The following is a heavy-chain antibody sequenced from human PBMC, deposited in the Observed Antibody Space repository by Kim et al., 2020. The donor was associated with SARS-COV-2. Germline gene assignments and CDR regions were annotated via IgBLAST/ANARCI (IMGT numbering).Heavy chain of an antibody. V-gene: IGHV1-18*01. Sequence: ASVKVSCKASGYTFTSYGISWVRQAPGQGLEWMGWISAYNGNTNYAQKLQGRVTMTTDTSTSTAYMELRSLRSDDTAVYYCARDQPNSGYDKILPNYYYGMDVWGQGTTVTVSS. CDR3: ARDQPNSGYDKILPNYYYGMDV. J-gene: IGHJ6*02. CDR1: GYTFTSYG. CDR2: ISAYNGNT. D-gene: IGHD5-12*01.